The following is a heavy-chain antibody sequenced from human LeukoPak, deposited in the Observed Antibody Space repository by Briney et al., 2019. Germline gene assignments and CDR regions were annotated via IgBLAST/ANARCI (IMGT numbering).Heavy chain of an antibody. D-gene: IGHD6-13*01. CDR2: INPSGGST. V-gene: IGHV1-46*01. J-gene: IGHJ4*02. CDR1: GYTFTSYY. Sequence: ASVKVSCKASGYTFTSYYMHWVRQAPGHGLEWMGIINPSGGSTSYAQKFQGRVTMTRDTSTSTVYMELSSLRSEDTAVYYCATIDALAAAGFDYWGQGTLVTVSS. CDR3: ATIDALAAAGFDY.